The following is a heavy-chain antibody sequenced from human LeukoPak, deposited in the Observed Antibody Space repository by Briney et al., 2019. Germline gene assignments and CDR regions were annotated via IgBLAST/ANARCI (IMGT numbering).Heavy chain of an antibody. CDR2: ISSSGFNT. J-gene: IGHJ4*02. V-gene: IGHV3-11*04. Sequence: GGSLRLSCAASGFTFSDHYMSWIGQAPGKGLEWVSHISSSGFNTYYAHSARGRFTISRDNPRKSLYLQMNSLRAEDTAVYYCARDSTSGGFDYWGQGTLVTVSS. D-gene: IGHD3-10*01. CDR1: GFTFSDHY. CDR3: ARDSTSGGFDY.